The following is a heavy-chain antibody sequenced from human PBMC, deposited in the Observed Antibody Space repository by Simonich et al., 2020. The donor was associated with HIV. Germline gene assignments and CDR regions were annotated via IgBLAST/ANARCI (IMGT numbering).Heavy chain of an antibody. D-gene: IGHD2-15*01. V-gene: IGHV1-46*01. CDR2: ITPGGSR. CDR3: AGDSGGYWYFDL. J-gene: IGHJ2*01. Sequence: QVQLVQSGAEVKKPGASVKVYCKASGYTFTSNNMNWVRQAPGQGLEWMGKITPGGSRTYAQKFQGRVTMTRDTSTSTVYMELSSLRSEDTAVYYCAGDSGGYWYFDLWGRGTLVTVSS. CDR1: GYTFTSNN.